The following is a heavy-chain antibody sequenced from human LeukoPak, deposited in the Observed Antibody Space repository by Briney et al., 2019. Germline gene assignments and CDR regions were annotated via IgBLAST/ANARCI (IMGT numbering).Heavy chain of an antibody. D-gene: IGHD3-22*01. V-gene: IGHV4-4*07. J-gene: IGHJ4*02. CDR1: GGSLGNYY. Sequence: SETLSLTCSVSGGSLGNYYWSWIRQPAGKGLEIGRIYTSGSTNYYPSLTSRVTMSVDTSKNQFSLKLSSVTAADTAVYYCARMKGGYYDSGYYGGHYFDYWGQGTLVTVSS. CDR3: ARMKGGYYDSGYYGGHYFDY. CDR2: IYTSGST.